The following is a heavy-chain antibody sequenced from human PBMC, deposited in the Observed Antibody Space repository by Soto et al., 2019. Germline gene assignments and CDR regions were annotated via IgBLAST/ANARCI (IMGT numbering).Heavy chain of an antibody. CDR1: GFTFSGYW. Sequence: EVQLVESGGGLVQPGGSLRISCAASGFTFSGYWMHWVRQAPGKGLVWVSRINSDGSTTSYADSVRGRFTISRDNAKNTLYLQMNSLRAEDTAVYYCARVRTGNWYFDLWGRGALVTVSS. CDR3: ARVRTGNWYFDL. V-gene: IGHV3-74*01. J-gene: IGHJ2*01. CDR2: INSDGSTT. D-gene: IGHD1-1*01.